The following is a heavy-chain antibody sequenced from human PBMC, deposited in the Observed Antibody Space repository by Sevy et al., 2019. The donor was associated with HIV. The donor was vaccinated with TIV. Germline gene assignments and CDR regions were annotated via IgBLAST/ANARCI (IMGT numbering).Heavy chain of an antibody. Sequence: GGSLRLSCVASGFSFSSYAMNWVRQASGKGLEWVSIISGSDGSTYYADSVKGRFTISRDNSKNTVYLQMNSLRAEDTAVYYCAKDVSDGYNYFLDFWGQGALVTVSS. J-gene: IGHJ4*02. D-gene: IGHD5-12*01. CDR1: GFSFSSYA. V-gene: IGHV3-23*01. CDR3: AKDVSDGYNYFLDF. CDR2: ISGSDGST.